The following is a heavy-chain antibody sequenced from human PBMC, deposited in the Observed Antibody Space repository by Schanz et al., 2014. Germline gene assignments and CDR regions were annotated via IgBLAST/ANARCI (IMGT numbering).Heavy chain of an antibody. CDR1: GFTFSNYA. Sequence: EVQLLESGGGLVRPGGSLRLSCAASGFTFSNYAMSWVRQAPGKGLEWVSAISGSGGSTYYADSVKGLFTISRDNSKNTLYLQMNSLRAEDTAVYYCAKDPSHGDYDYYFDYWGQGTLVTVSS. CDR2: ISGSGGST. D-gene: IGHD3-22*01. V-gene: IGHV3-23*01. J-gene: IGHJ4*02. CDR3: AKDPSHGDYDYYFDY.